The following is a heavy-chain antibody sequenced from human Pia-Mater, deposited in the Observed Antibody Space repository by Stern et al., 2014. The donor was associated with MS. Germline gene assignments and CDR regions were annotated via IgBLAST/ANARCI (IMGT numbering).Heavy chain of an antibody. CDR2: ISSSGTSV. CDR1: GFNFNDLY. D-gene: IGHD3-16*02. V-gene: IGHV3-11*01. Sequence: VQLGEYGGGLVKPGGSLRLSCAASGFNFNDLYINWIRQSPGKGLEWIAYISSSGTSVHYADSVKGRFIVSRNKDSNSFYLQMDSLRAEDTAIYYCSTLVAHWGQGTLVTVSS. CDR3: STLVAH. J-gene: IGHJ4*02.